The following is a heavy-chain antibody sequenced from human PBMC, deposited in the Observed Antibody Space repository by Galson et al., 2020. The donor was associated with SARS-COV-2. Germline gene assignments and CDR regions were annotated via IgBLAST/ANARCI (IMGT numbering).Heavy chain of an antibody. V-gene: IGHV3-66*01. CDR2: MYSGGST. J-gene: IGHJ3*02. CDR1: GITVSSNY. Sequence: TGGSLRLSCAASGITVSSNYISWVRQAQGKGQEWVSVMYSGGSTFNGDTVKGRFTISRDNSKNTLYLQVNSLSAEDTAVYYCARDSPVTGGFAFDIWGQGTMVSVSS. CDR3: ARDSPVTGGFAFDI. D-gene: IGHD2-21*02.